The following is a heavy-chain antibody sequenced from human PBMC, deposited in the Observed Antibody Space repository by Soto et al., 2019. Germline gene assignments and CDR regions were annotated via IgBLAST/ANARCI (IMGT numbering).Heavy chain of an antibody. J-gene: IGHJ4*01. CDR3: EREDGIAGETSAFDY. CDR1: GFMFSTYV. D-gene: IGHD1-20*01. Sequence: GGSLTLSCAPSGFMFSTYVMNCVRQAPGKGLEWVSSINGRSNYKYYANSVRGRFTISRDNAKNSLFLQISSLTAEDTAVYYCEREDGIAGETSAFDYWGHGTLVTVSS. V-gene: IGHV3-21*01. CDR2: INGRSNYK.